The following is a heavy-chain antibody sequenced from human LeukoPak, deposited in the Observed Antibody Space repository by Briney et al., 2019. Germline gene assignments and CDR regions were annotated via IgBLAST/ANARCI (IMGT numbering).Heavy chain of an antibody. D-gene: IGHD1-26*01. Sequence: KRGESLKISCKGSGYSFTTYWIGWVRRMPGKGLEWMGIIYPGDSDTRYSPSFQGQVIISADKSISTAYLQWSSLKASDSATYYCARRNSGSHHFDYWGQGTLVTVSS. CDR2: IYPGDSDT. CDR3: ARRNSGSHHFDY. J-gene: IGHJ4*02. CDR1: GYSFTTYW. V-gene: IGHV5-51*01.